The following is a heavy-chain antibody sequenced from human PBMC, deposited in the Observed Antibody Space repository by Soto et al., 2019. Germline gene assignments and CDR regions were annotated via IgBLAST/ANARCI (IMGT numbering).Heavy chain of an antibody. CDR2: FDPEDGET. V-gene: IGHV1-24*01. J-gene: IGHJ4*02. CDR3: ATAGRDSSGYSHFDY. CDR1: GYTLTELS. Sequence: ASVKVSCKVSGYTLTELSMHWVRQAPGKGLEWMGGFDPEDGETIYAQKFQGRVTMTEDTSTDTAYMELSSLGSEDTAVYYCATAGRDSSGYSHFDYWGQGTLVTVSS. D-gene: IGHD3-22*01.